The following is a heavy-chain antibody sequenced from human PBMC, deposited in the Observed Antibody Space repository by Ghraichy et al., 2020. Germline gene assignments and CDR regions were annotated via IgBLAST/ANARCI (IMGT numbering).Heavy chain of an antibody. V-gene: IGHV4-59*01. CDR3: ARTLLFWSGYYHYYFDY. J-gene: IGHJ4*02. Sequence: SETLSLTCTVSGGSISRYYWSWIRQPPGKGLEWIGYIYYSGSTNYNPSLKSRVTISVDTSKNQFSLKLSSVTAADTAVYYCARTLLFWSGYYHYYFDYWGQGTLVTVSS. CDR2: IYYSGST. D-gene: IGHD3-3*01. CDR1: GGSISRYY.